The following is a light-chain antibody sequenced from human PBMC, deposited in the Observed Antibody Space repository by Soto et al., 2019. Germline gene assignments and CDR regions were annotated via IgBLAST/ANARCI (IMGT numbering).Light chain of an antibody. J-gene: IGKJ5*01. CDR3: QQRHMWPIT. CDR1: QSVSSN. CDR2: DAY. Sequence: EIVMTQSPATLSVSPGERATLSCRASQSVSSNLAWYQQKPGQAPRLLIYDAYNRATGIPPRFSGSGSGTDLTITISSLEPEDSAVYYCQQRHMWPITFGQGTRLEIK. V-gene: IGKV3-11*01.